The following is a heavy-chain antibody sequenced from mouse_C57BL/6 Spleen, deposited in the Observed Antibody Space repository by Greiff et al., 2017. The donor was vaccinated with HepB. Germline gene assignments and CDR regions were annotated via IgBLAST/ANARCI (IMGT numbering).Heavy chain of an antibody. CDR1: GFTFSNYW. J-gene: IGHJ3*01. CDR3: TVYYYGSLFAY. CDR2: IRLKSDNYAT. V-gene: IGHV6-3*01. D-gene: IGHD1-1*01. Sequence: LQQSGGGLVQPGGSMKLSCVASGFTFSNYWMNWVRQSPEKGLEWVAQIRLKSDNYATHYAESVKGRFTISRDDSKSSVYLQMNNLRAEDTGIYYCTVYYYGSLFAYWGQGTLVTVSA.